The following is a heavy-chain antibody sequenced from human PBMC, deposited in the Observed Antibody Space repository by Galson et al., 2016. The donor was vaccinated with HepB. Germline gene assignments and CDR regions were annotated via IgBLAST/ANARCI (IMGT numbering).Heavy chain of an antibody. V-gene: IGHV1-2*02. CDR2: INPDSGVT. CDR3: ARDRYSGSYYVGAFDI. CDR1: GYTFTGYY. D-gene: IGHD1-26*01. Sequence: SVKVSCKASGYTFTGYYMHWVRQAPGQGLEWMGWINPDSGVTGYAQKFQGRVTMTRDTSISTVYMELSRLKSDDTAIYYCARDRYSGSYYVGAFDIWGQGTMVTVS. J-gene: IGHJ3*02.